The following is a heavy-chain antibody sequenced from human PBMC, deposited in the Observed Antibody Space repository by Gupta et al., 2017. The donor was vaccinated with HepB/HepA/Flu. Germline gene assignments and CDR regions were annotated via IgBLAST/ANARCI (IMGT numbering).Heavy chain of an antibody. D-gene: IGHD3-10*01. CDR1: GFTFSGSW. Sequence: EVQLVESGGGLVQPGGSLRLSCAASGFTFSGSWMTWIRKAPGRGLERVANKKSDGSEKYYVDSVKGRFTISRDNAKNSLYLQMSSLKAEDTAVYYCARDFGWQQFDYWGQGTLVTVSS. J-gene: IGHJ4*02. CDR3: ARDFGWQQFDY. CDR2: KKSDGSEK. V-gene: IGHV3-7*01.